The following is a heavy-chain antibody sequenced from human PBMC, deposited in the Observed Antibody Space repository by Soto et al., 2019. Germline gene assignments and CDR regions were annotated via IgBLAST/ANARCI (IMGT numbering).Heavy chain of an antibody. CDR1: GFTFSSYS. J-gene: IGHJ4*02. CDR3: ARGPYSYESSGYFYFGY. Sequence: PGGSLRLSCAASGFTFSSYSRNCVRQAPGKGLEWVSSISSSSSYIYYADSVKGRCTISSDNAKNSLYLQMNSLRAEDTAVYYCARGPYSYESSGYFYFGYWGQGTRGSVS. V-gene: IGHV3-21*01. D-gene: IGHD3-22*01. CDR2: ISSSSSYI.